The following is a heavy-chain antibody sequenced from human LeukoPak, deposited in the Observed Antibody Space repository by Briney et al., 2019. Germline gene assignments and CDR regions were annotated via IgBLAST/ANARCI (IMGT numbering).Heavy chain of an antibody. V-gene: IGHV4-30-2*01. CDR2: IYHSGST. D-gene: IGHD3-3*01. CDR3: ARVLLSNYDFWSGYSNWFDP. J-gene: IGHJ5*02. CDR1: GGSISSGAYS. Sequence: SETLSLTCAVSGGSISSGAYSWSWIRQPSGKGLEWIGYIYHSGSTYYNPSLKSQVTISIDRSKNQFSLKLSSVTAADTAVYYCARVLLSNYDFWSGYSNWFDPWGQGTLVTVSS.